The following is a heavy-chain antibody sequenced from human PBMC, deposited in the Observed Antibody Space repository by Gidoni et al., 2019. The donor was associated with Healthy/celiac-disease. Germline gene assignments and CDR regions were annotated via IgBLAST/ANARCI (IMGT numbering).Heavy chain of an antibody. J-gene: IGHJ4*02. CDR2: ISGSGGST. Sequence: GGLVQTGESLRHTCAASGFSFRSFAMSWVRQAPGKGLEWVSAISGSGGSTYYADSVKGRFTISRDNSKNTLYLQMNILRAEDTAVYYCARGYCSGGSCYPDYWGQGTLVTVSS. CDR1: GFSFRSFA. CDR3: ARGYCSGGSCYPDY. V-gene: IGHV3-23*01. D-gene: IGHD2-15*01.